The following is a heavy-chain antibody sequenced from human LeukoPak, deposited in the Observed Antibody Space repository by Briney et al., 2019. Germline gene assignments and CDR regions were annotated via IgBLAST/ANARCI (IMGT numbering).Heavy chain of an antibody. CDR3: GTHAGRTGSGD. CDR1: GFMFSGYY. V-gene: IGHV3-11*01. D-gene: IGHD3/OR15-3a*01. CDR2: ISASGNDI. Sequence: GGSLILSCATSGFMFSGYYMSWIRQAPGKGLEWVSYISASGNDISYADSVKGRFTISRDNTKGSLYLQMNSLRAADTAVYYCGTHAGRTGSGDWGQGTLVTVSS. J-gene: IGHJ4*02.